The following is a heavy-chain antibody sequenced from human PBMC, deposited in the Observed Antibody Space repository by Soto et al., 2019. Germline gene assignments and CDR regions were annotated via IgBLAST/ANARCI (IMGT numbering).Heavy chain of an antibody. Sequence: SVKVSCKASGGTFSIYTISWVRQAPGQGLEWMGRIIPILGIANYAQKFQGRVTITADKSTSTAYMELSSLRSEDTAVYYCARGGTQQLVRGWFDPWGQGTLVTVSS. J-gene: IGHJ5*02. D-gene: IGHD6-13*01. CDR3: ARGGTQQLVRGWFDP. V-gene: IGHV1-69*02. CDR2: IIPILGIA. CDR1: GGTFSIYT.